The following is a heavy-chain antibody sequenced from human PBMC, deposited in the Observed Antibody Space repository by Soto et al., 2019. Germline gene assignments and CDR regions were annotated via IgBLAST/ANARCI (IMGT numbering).Heavy chain of an antibody. J-gene: IGHJ3*02. CDR2: IYTSGST. D-gene: IGHD1-26*01. Sequence: QVQLQESGPGLVKPSETLSLTCTVSGGSISSYYWSWIRQPAGKGLEWIGRIYTSGSTNYNPSLKSRVTMSVDTSKNQFSLKLSSVTAADTAVYYCASRLLDPLWEPAGNDAFDIWGQGTMVTVSS. V-gene: IGHV4-4*07. CDR1: GGSISSYY. CDR3: ASRLLDPLWEPAGNDAFDI.